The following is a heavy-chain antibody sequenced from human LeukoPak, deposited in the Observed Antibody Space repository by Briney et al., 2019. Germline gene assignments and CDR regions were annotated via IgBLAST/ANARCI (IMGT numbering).Heavy chain of an antibody. Sequence: GGSLRLSCAASGFTFSTYGIHWVRQAPGKGLEWVSAISGSGGSTYYADSVKGRFTISRDNSKNTLYLQMNSLRAEDTAVYYCAKGGGLWFGESPYGMDVWGQGTTVTVSS. CDR2: ISGSGGST. V-gene: IGHV3-23*01. CDR3: AKGGGLWFGESPYGMDV. CDR1: GFTFSTYG. D-gene: IGHD3-10*01. J-gene: IGHJ6*02.